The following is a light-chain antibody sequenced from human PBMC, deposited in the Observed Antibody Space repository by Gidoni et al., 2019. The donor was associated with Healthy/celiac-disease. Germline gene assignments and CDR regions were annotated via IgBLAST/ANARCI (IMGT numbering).Light chain of an antibody. V-gene: IGLV1-44*01. CDR2: SNN. CDR1: SSHIGSNT. Sequence: QSVLTPPPSASGTPGQRATISCSGSSSHIGSNTVNWYQQLPGTAPKLLIYSNNQRPSGVPDRFSGSKSGTSASLAISGLQSEDEADYYCAAWDDSLNGLVFGGGTKLTVL. CDR3: AAWDDSLNGLV. J-gene: IGLJ3*02.